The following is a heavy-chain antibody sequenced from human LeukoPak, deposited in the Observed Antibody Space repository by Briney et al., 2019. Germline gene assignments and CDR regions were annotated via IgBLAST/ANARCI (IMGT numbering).Heavy chain of an antibody. D-gene: IGHD3-10*01. CDR2: IYHSGNT. V-gene: IGHV4-34*01. Sequence: ASETLSLTCAVYGGSFSDYYWSWIRQPPDMGLEWIGEIYHSGNTNYNPSLKSRASISVDTSKNRFSLKLNSVTAADTAVYYCARTHYYGSGSGIDYWGQGSLVTVSS. CDR3: ARTHYYGSGSGIDY. CDR1: GGSFSDYY. J-gene: IGHJ4*02.